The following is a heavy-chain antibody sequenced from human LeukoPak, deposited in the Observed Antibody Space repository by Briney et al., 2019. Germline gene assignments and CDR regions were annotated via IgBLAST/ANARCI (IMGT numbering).Heavy chain of an antibody. J-gene: IGHJ4*02. CDR3: ARDLIAVAGISND. CDR2: ISWNSGSI. CDR1: GFTFDDYA. D-gene: IGHD6-19*01. Sequence: PGGSLRLSCAASGFTFDDYAMHWVRQAPGKGLEWVSGISWNSGSIGYADSVKGRFTISRDNAKNSLYLQMSSLRAEDTAVYYCARDLIAVAGISNDWGQGTLVTVSS. V-gene: IGHV3-9*01.